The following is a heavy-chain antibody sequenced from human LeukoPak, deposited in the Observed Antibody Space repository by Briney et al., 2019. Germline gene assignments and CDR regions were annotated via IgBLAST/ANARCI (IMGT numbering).Heavy chain of an antibody. D-gene: IGHD6-13*01. J-gene: IGHJ4*02. V-gene: IGHV3-23*01. Sequence: GGSLRLSCAASGFTFSSYGMSWVRQAPGKGLEWVSAISGSGGSTYYADSVKGRFTISRDNSKNTLDLQMNSLRAEDTAVYYCANSIAAAGSYWGQGTLVTVSS. CDR3: ANSIAAAGSY. CDR1: GFTFSSYG. CDR2: ISGSGGST.